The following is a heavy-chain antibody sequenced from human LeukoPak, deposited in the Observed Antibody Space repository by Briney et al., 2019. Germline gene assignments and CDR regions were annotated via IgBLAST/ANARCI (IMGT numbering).Heavy chain of an antibody. CDR2: ISWNSASI. CDR3: AKGPSMDV. CDR1: GFTFDDYA. J-gene: IGHJ6*02. V-gene: IGHV3-9*01. Sequence: GRSLRLSCAASGFTFDDYAMHWVRRAPGKGLEWVSGISWNSASIGYADSVKGRFTISRDNAKNSLYLQMNSLRAEDTALYYCAKGPSMDVWGQGTTVTVSS.